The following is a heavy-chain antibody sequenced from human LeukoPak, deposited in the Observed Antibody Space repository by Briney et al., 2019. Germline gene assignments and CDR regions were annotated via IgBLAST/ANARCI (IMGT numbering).Heavy chain of an antibody. Sequence: GGSLRLSCAASGFTFSSYWMHWVRQAPGKGLVWVSRINSDGSSTSYADSVKGRFTISRDNAKNTLYLQMNSRRAEDTAVYYCARRGDYYYYYGMDVWGQGTTVTVSS. CDR2: INSDGSST. J-gene: IGHJ6*02. CDR1: GFTFSSYW. CDR3: ARRGDYYYYYGMDV. D-gene: IGHD2-21*02. V-gene: IGHV3-74*01.